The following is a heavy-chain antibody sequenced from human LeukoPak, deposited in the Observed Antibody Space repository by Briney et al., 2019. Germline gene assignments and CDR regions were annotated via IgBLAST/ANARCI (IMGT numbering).Heavy chain of an antibody. D-gene: IGHD4-11*01. CDR1: GFTFSSYE. J-gene: IGHJ3*02. CDR3: ASTGDAFDI. V-gene: IGHV3-48*03. CDR2: ISSSGSTI. Sequence: GGSLRLSCAASGFTFSSYEMNWVRQASGKGLEWVSYISSSGSTIYYADSVKGRFTISRDNAKNSLYLQMNSLRAEDTAVYYCASTGDAFDIWGQGTMVTVSS.